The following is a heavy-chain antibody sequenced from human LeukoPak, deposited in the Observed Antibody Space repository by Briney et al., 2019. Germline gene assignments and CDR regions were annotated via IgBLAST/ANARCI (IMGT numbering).Heavy chain of an antibody. CDR2: ISTSGSTI. D-gene: IGHD2-2*01. CDR3: ARANLPSAAITGDFDY. J-gene: IGHJ4*02. CDR1: GFTFNDYY. Sequence: PGGSLRLSCAASGFTFNDYYMCWIRQAPGKGLEWVAYISTSGSTIYYADSVKGRFTISRDNAKNSLYLQMNSLGAEDTAVYYCARANLPSAAITGDFDYWGQGTLVTVSS. V-gene: IGHV3-11*01.